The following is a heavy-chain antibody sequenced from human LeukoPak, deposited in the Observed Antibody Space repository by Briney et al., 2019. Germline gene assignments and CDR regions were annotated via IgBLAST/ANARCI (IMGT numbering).Heavy chain of an antibody. D-gene: IGHD6-19*01. J-gene: IGHJ4*02. Sequence: GGSLRLSCAASGLTVSNNYISWIRQAPGRGLEWVSVMYMDGTTYYADSVRGRFTLSRDSSKNTVYLHMNSLRDEDTAVYYCARESSGWVWVDYWGQGTLVTVSS. CDR3: ARESSGWVWVDY. CDR2: MYMDGTT. CDR1: GLTVSNNY. V-gene: IGHV3-53*01.